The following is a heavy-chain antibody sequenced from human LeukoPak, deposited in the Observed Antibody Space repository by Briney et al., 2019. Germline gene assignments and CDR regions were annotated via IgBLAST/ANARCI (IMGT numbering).Heavy chain of an antibody. CDR1: GFTFGDYA. J-gene: IGHJ4*02. CDR2: IRSKVYGGTT. CDR3: TGSYGYGPYVY. D-gene: IGHD5-18*01. Sequence: GGSLRLSCTASGFTFGDYAMSWVRQAPGKGLEWVGFIRSKVYGGTTEYAASVKGRFSISRDDSKSIAYLQMNSLKTEDTAVYYRTGSYGYGPYVYWGQGTLVTVSS. V-gene: IGHV3-49*04.